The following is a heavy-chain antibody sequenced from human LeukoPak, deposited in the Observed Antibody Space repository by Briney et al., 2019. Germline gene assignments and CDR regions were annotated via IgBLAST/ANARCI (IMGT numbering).Heavy chain of an antibody. J-gene: IGHJ4*02. Sequence: ASVKVSCKASGYTFTGYYMHWVRQATGQGLEWMGWMNPNSGNTGYAQKFQGRVTMTRNTSISTAYMELSSLRSEDTAVYYCARAESLRFLEWLSKYYFDYWGQGTLVTVSS. CDR2: MNPNSGNT. D-gene: IGHD3-3*01. CDR1: GYTFTGYY. V-gene: IGHV1-8*02. CDR3: ARAESLRFLEWLSKYYFDY.